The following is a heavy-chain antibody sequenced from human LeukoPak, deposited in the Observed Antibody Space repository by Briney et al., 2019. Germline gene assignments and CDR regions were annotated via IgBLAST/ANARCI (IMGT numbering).Heavy chain of an antibody. Sequence: SETLSLTCTVSGGSISSYYWSWIRQPPGKGLEWIGYIYYSGSTNYNPSLKSRVTISIDTSKNQFSLQLNSVTPEDTAVHYCAREWELHLDAFDIWGQGTMVTVSS. D-gene: IGHD1-26*01. J-gene: IGHJ3*02. CDR2: IYYSGST. CDR1: GGSISSYY. V-gene: IGHV4-59*12. CDR3: AREWELHLDAFDI.